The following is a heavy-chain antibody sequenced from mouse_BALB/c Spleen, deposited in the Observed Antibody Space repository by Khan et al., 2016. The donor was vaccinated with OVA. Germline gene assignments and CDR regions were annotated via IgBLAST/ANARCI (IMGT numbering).Heavy chain of an antibody. J-gene: IGHJ4*01. CDR2: ISSTGST. V-gene: IGHV3-2*02. CDR3: ARSVYYSYGDAMDY. Sequence: VQLKESGPGLVKPSQSLSLTCTVTGYSITSDYAWNWIRQFPGNTLEWVGYISSTGSTSSNPSLKSRISITRDTSKNQFFLQLRSVTSEDTATYYCARSVYYSYGDAMDYWGQGTSVTVSS. D-gene: IGHD2-14*01. CDR1: GYSITSDYA.